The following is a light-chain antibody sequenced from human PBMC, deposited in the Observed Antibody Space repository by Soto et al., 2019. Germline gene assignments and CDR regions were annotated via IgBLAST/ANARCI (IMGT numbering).Light chain of an antibody. J-gene: IGLJ1*01. CDR3: FSFTTTRTHV. Sequence: QSALTQPASLSGSPGHSIIICCAGTSRLIGAYDYVSWFQQHPGKAPKLMISELNNRPSGVSNRFSGSKSGNTAYLTISGLQVEDEAEYFCFSFTTTRTHVFGTGTKGTVL. V-gene: IGLV2-14*01. CDR1: SRLIGAYDY. CDR2: ELN.